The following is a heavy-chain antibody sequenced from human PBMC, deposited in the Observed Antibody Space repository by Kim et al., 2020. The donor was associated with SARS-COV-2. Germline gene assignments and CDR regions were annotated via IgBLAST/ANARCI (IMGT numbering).Heavy chain of an antibody. CDR3: ARDLNSRYGWDV. Sequence: ASVKVSCKASGYSFTTYYIHWARQAPGQGPEWMGWINPHSGDTNYAQRFQGRVTMTRDTSITTAYMELNRLRFDDTAIYYCARDLNSRYGWDVWGPGTTVTVSS. D-gene: IGHD5-18*01. V-gene: IGHV1-2*02. CDR2: INPHSGDT. CDR1: GYSFTTYY. J-gene: IGHJ6*02.